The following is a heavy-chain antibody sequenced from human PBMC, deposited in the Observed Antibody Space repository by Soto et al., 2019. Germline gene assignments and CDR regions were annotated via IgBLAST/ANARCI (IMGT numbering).Heavy chain of an antibody. CDR1: GFPFTSFF. V-gene: IGHV1-46*01. J-gene: IGHJ4*02. CDR2: INPSRGSA. Sequence: GASVKVSCKASGFPFTSFFIHWVRQAPGQGLEWMGVINPSRGSANYAQKFQGRLTLTRDTSSSTVYMDLSSLKSEDTALYYCVRAPNSFDIWGQGTLVTVSS. CDR3: VRAPNSFDI.